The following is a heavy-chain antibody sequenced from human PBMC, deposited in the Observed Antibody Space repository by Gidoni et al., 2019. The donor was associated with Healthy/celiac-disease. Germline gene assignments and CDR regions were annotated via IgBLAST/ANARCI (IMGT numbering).Heavy chain of an antibody. CDR1: GGSFCGYY. Sequence: QVQLQQWGAGLLKPSETLSLTCAVYGGSFCGYYWSWIRQPPGKGLEWIGEINHSGSTNYNPSLKSRVTISVDTSKNQFSLKLSSVTAADTAVYYCARVLGYCSGGSCYGGYYGMDVWGQGTTVTVSS. J-gene: IGHJ6*02. D-gene: IGHD2-15*01. CDR3: ARVLGYCSGGSCYGGYYGMDV. V-gene: IGHV4-34*01. CDR2: INHSGST.